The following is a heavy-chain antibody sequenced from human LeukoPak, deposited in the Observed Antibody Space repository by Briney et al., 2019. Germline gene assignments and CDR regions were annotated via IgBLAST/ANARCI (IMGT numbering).Heavy chain of an antibody. CDR2: INPNSGGT. CDR3: ARSAGGVIGVVTPALSGTRPPYFSYSMDV. Sequence: ASVKVSCKASGYTFTGYYMHWVRQAPGQGLERMGWINPNSGGTNYAQKFQGRVTMTRDTSISTAYMELSRLRSDDTAVYYCARSAGGVIGVVTPALSGTRPPYFSYSMDVWGRGTTVTVSS. V-gene: IGHV1-2*02. D-gene: IGHD2-2*01. J-gene: IGHJ6*03. CDR1: GYTFTGYY.